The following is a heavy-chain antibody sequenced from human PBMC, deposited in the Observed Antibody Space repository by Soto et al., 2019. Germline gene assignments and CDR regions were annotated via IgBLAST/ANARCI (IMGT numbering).Heavy chain of an antibody. Sequence: PGGSLRLSCAASGFTFSNYAVSWVRQAPGKGLEWVSGVSGRDDSTYHADSVKSRFTISRDNSKNTLYLQMNSLRAEDTAVSSGSYFPPAVSYFDFWGQGTLVTVSS. V-gene: IGHV3-23*01. CDR1: GFTFSNYA. J-gene: IGHJ4*02. CDR2: VSGRDDST. CDR3: SYFPPAVSYFDF. D-gene: IGHD3-22*01.